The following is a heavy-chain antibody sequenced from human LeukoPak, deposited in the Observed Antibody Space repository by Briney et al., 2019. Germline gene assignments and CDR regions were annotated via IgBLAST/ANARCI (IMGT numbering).Heavy chain of an antibody. D-gene: IGHD3-16*01. J-gene: IGHJ6*03. Sequence: SETLSLTCTVSGGSISSSSYCWGWIRQPPGKGLEWIGSIYYSGSTYYNPSLKSRVTMSVDTSKNQFSLKLSSVAAADTAVYYCAGTGGWAGYYYYYMDVWGKGTTVTISS. V-gene: IGHV4-39*07. CDR2: IYYSGST. CDR1: GGSISSSSYC. CDR3: AGTGGWAGYYYYYMDV.